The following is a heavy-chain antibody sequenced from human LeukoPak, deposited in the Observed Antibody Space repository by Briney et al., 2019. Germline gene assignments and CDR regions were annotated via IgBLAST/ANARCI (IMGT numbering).Heavy chain of an antibody. J-gene: IGHJ5*02. CDR2: ISAYNGNT. D-gene: IGHD2-2*01. CDR1: GYTFTSYG. Sequence: ASVKVSCKASGYTFTSYGISWVRQAPGQGPEWMGWISAYNGNTNYAQKLQGRVTMTTDTSTSTAYMELRSLRSDDTAVYYCAREHYCSSTSCYFNWFDPWGQGTLVTVSS. V-gene: IGHV1-18*01. CDR3: AREHYCSSTSCYFNWFDP.